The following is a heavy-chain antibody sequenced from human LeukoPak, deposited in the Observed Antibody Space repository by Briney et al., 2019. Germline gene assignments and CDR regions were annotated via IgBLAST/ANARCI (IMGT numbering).Heavy chain of an antibody. CDR2: ISGSGGST. CDR3: AVGYSSGWYGRFDY. Sequence: PGGSLRLSCAASGFTFSSYAMSWVRQAPGKGLEWVSAISGSGGSTHYADSVKGRFTISRDNSRNTLYLQMNSLRAEDTAVYYCAVGYSSGWYGRFDYWGQGTLVTVSS. V-gene: IGHV3-23*01. CDR1: GFTFSSYA. J-gene: IGHJ4*02. D-gene: IGHD6-19*01.